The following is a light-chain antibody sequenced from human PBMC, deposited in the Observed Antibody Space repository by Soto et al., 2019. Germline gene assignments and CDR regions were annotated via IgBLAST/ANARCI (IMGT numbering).Light chain of an antibody. Sequence: QSALTQPRSVSRSPGQSVTISCTGTSSDVGGYNYVSWYQQHPGKAPRLMIYDVSKRPSGVPDRFSGSKSGNTASLTISGLQAADEADYYCCSYAGTVVFGGGTKLTVL. J-gene: IGLJ2*01. CDR1: SSDVGGYNY. CDR3: CSYAGTVV. CDR2: DVS. V-gene: IGLV2-11*01.